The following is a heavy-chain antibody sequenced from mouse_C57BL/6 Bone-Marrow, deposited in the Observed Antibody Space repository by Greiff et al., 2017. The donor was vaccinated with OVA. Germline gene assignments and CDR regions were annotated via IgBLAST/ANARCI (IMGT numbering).Heavy chain of an antibody. Sequence: QVQLQQSGAELARPGASVKLSCKASGYTFTSYGISWVKQRTGQGLEWIGEIYPRSGNTYYNEKFKGKATLTADKSSSTAYMELRSLTSEDSAVYFSARLCYYAWFAYWGQGTLVTVSA. J-gene: IGHJ3*01. CDR2: IYPRSGNT. V-gene: IGHV1-81*01. D-gene: IGHD1-1*01. CDR3: ARLCYYAWFAY. CDR1: GYTFTSYG.